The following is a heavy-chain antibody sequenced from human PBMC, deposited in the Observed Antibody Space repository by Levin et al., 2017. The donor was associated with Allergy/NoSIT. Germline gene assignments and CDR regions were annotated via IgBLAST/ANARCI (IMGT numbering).Heavy chain of an antibody. D-gene: IGHD3-3*01. V-gene: IGHV3-48*03. J-gene: IGHJ4*02. CDR2: ISSTGSTI. Sequence: GGSLRLSCAASGFTFSSYEMNWVRRAPGKGLEWVSYISSTGSTIYSADSVKGRFTISRDNAKNSLYLHMNSLRAEDTAVYYCARQLGNFWSGDNREDYWGQGHQVSVAS. CDR1: GFTFSSYE. CDR3: ARQLGNFWSGDNREDY.